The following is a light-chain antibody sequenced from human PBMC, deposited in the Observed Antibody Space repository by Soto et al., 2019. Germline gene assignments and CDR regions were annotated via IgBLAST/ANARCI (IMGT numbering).Light chain of an antibody. V-gene: IGLV2-14*01. J-gene: IGLJ2*01. Sequence: QAVVTQPASVSGSPGQSITISCTGTSSDVGGYNYVSWYQQHPGKAPKVMIYEVSNRPSGVSNRFSGSKSGNTASLTISGLQAEDEADYYCSSYTSSNTLLFGGGTKVTVL. CDR1: SSDVGGYNY. CDR2: EVS. CDR3: SSYTSSNTLL.